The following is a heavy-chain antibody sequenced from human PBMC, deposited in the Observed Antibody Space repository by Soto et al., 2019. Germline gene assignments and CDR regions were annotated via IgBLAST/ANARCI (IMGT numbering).Heavy chain of an antibody. Sequence: QVQLQQWGAGLLKPSETLSLTCAVYGGSFSGYYWSWIRQPPGKGLEWIGEINHSGSTNYNPSLKSRVTISVDTSKNQFSLKLSSVTAADTAMYYCARATSGSFFTRRPYYFDYWGQGTLVTVSS. CDR2: INHSGST. D-gene: IGHD1-26*01. J-gene: IGHJ4*02. V-gene: IGHV4-34*01. CDR1: GGSFSGYY. CDR3: ARATSGSFFTRRPYYFDY.